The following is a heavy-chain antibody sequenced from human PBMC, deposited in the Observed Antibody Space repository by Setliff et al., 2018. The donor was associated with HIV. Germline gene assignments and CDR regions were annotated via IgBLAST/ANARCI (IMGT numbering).Heavy chain of an antibody. D-gene: IGHD3-22*01. Sequence: SETLSLTCSVSGGSISGSSYYWSWIRQPAGKGLEWIGHIYTSGSTNYNPSLKRRVTISVDTSKNQISLKLRSVTAADTAVYYCAREKIVVLRAYHFDYWGLGTLVTVSS. J-gene: IGHJ4*02. V-gene: IGHV4-61*09. CDR2: IYTSGST. CDR3: AREKIVVLRAYHFDY. CDR1: GGSISGSSYY.